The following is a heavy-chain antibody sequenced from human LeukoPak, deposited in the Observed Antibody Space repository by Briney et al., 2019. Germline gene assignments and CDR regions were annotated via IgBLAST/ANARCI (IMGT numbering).Heavy chain of an antibody. V-gene: IGHV1-18*01. CDR1: GYTFTSYG. D-gene: IGHD3-10*01. Sequence: ASVKVSCKASGYTFTSYGIGWVRQAPGQGLEWVGWISAYNGNTNSAQKLQGRVTMTTDTSTSTAYMELRSLRSDDAAVYYCARNGVRGVIILYYYGMDVWGQGTTVTVSS. J-gene: IGHJ6*02. CDR3: ARNGVRGVIILYYYGMDV. CDR2: ISAYNGNT.